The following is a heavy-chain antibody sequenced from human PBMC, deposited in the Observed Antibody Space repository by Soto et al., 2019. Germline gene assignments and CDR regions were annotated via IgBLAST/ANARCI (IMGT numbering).Heavy chain of an antibody. J-gene: IGHJ5*02. V-gene: IGHV1-18*01. Sequence: GASVKVSCKASGYTFTSYGISWVRQAPGQGLEWMGWISAYNGNTNYAQKLQGRVTMTTDTSTSTAYMELRSLRSDDTAVYYCEGDEHINWFDPWGQGTLVTVSS. CDR1: GYTFTSYG. D-gene: IGHD2-21*01. CDR2: ISAYNGNT. CDR3: EGDEHINWFDP.